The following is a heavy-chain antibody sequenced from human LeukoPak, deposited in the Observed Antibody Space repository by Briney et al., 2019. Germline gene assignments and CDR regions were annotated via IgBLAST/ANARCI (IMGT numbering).Heavy chain of an antibody. D-gene: IGHD2-21*02. CDR1: GYSFSNYW. CDR2: IYPGDYET. J-gene: IGHJ4*02. CDR3: AFPPGYCGNDCSFDH. V-gene: IGHV5-51*01. Sequence: GESLKISCEGSGYSFSNYWIGWVRQMPGKGLEWMGIIYPGDYETRYSPSFQGLVTISVDKSISTAYLQWSSLKASDTAMYYCAFPPGYCGNDCSFDHWGQGTLVTVSS.